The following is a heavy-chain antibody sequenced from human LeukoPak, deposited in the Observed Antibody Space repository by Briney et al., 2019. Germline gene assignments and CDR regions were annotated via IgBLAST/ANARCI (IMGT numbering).Heavy chain of an antibody. CDR3: ARHGSWSFDY. D-gene: IGHD6-13*01. Sequence: GGSLRLSCAASGFTFSSHAMSWVRQAPGKGLEWVSAITSGSGSNVYYTDSLKGRFTISRDNSKNTLYLHMNSLRAEDTAVYYCARHGSWSFDYWGQGTLVTVSA. V-gene: IGHV3-23*01. CDR2: ITSGSGSNV. J-gene: IGHJ4*02. CDR1: GFTFSSHA.